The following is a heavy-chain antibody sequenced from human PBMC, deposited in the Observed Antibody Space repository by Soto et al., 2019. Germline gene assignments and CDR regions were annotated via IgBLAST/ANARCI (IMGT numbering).Heavy chain of an antibody. Sequence: GSLVLSCAASGFTFSSYAMSWVRQAPGKGLEWVSAISGSGGSTYYADSVKVRFTISRDNSKNTLYLQMNSLRAEDTAVYYCAKLGCTWIQLQYCGMDVWGQGTKVTVSS. CDR2: ISGSGGST. D-gene: IGHD5-18*01. CDR1: GFTFSSYA. CDR3: AKLGCTWIQLQYCGMDV. V-gene: IGHV3-23*01. J-gene: IGHJ6*02.